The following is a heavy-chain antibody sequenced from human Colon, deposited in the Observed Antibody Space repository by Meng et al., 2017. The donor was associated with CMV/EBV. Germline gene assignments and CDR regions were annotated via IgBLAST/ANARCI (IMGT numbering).Heavy chain of an antibody. D-gene: IGHD3-3*01. J-gene: IGHJ5*02. CDR2: INHNGIT. CDR1: GVPLSGYH. CDR3: ARQIWSGSLYSWFDP. V-gene: IGHV4-34*01. Sequence: VSGVPLSGYHWTWIRQPPGKSLEWIGNINHNGITKYNPSLKSRLTISVDTSENQFSLRLSSVTAADTAVYYCARQIWSGSLYSWFDPWGQGTLVTVSS.